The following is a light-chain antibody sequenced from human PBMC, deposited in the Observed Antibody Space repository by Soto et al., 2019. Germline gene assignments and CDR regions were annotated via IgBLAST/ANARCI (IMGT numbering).Light chain of an antibody. Sequence: EIEMTQSPATLSLSPGERATLYCWASQSVSSNLAWYQQKPGQAPRLLTYGASTRVTGVPARFSGSGSGTEFILIISSLQSEDFAVYYCQHYNNWPPWTFGQGTKVDNK. CDR3: QHYNNWPPWT. CDR2: GAS. J-gene: IGKJ1*01. CDR1: QSVSSN. V-gene: IGKV3-15*01.